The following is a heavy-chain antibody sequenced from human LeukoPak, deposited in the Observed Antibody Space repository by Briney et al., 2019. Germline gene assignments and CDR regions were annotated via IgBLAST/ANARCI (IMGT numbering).Heavy chain of an antibody. D-gene: IGHD2-15*01. V-gene: IGHV4-59*01. CDR3: ARGRVAYSAFYFDY. CDR2: IYYTGNT. J-gene: IGHJ4*02. Sequence: SETLSLTCTVSGDSITNYFWSWIRQPPGKGLEWIGYIYYTGNTNYKPSLKSRVTISVDTSTNQFSLRLRSVTAADTAVYYCARGRVAYSAFYFDYWGRGTLVTVSS. CDR1: GDSITNYF.